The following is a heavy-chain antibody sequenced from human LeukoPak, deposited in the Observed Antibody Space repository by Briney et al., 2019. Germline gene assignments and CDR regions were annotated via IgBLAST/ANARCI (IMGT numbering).Heavy chain of an antibody. J-gene: IGHJ4*02. CDR3: ARVDGDYVRNNYFDY. D-gene: IGHD4-17*01. Sequence: SETLSLTCTVSGGSISSGGYYWSWIRQHPGKGREWIGYIYYSGSTYYNPSLKSRVTISVDTSKNQFSLKLSSVTAADTAVYYCARVDGDYVRNNYFDYWGQGTLVTVSS. V-gene: IGHV4-31*03. CDR2: IYYSGST. CDR1: GGSISSGGYY.